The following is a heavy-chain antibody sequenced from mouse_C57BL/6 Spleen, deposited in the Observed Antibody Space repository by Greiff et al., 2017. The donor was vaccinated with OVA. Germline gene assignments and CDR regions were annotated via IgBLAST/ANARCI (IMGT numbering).Heavy chain of an antibody. CDR1: GYSFTDYN. J-gene: IGHJ2*01. V-gene: IGHV1-39*01. CDR3: ARYSGSSYYFDY. D-gene: IGHD1-1*01. CDR2: INPNYGTP. Sequence: EVQLQQSGPELVKPVASVKISCKASGYSFTDYNMNWVKQSNGKSLAWIGVINPNYGTPSYNQKFKGQATLTVDQSSSTAYMQLNSLTSEDSAVYYCARYSGSSYYFDYGGQGTTLTVSS.